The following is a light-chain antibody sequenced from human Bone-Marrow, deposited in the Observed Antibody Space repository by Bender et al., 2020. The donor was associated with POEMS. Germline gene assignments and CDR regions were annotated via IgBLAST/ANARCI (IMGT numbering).Light chain of an antibody. Sequence: QLVLTQSPSASASPGASVKLTCTLSSGHSSNAISWHQQQPDKGPRYLMKLNSDGSHNKGDGIPDRFSGSSSGAERYLTISNLQSEDEADYYCQTWGTGITVFGGGTKLTVL. CDR3: QTWGTGITV. CDR1: SGHSSNA. V-gene: IGLV4-69*01. J-gene: IGLJ3*02. CDR2: LNSDGSH.